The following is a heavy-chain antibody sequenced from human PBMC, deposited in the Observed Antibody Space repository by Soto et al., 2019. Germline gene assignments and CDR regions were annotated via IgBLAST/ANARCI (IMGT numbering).Heavy chain of an antibody. CDR1: GGTFTSET. D-gene: IGHD3-10*01. V-gene: IGHV1-69*08. CDR2: IIPILGTG. CDR3: AREEGSYNMGPFPFFHLDG. Sequence: QVQLVQSGPEVKKSGSSVKVSCKLSGGTFTSETISWVRQAPGQGLEWMGRIIPILGTGNYAQKFQGRITITEDKSTNTGYKELSSRNSEDPDGYFWAREEGSYNMGPFPFFHLDGWGHGTTVTVSS. J-gene: IGHJ6*02.